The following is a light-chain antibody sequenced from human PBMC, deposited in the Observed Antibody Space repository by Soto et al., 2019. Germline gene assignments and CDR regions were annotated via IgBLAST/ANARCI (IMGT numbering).Light chain of an antibody. J-gene: IGKJ3*01. CDR1: QSISSY. CDR2: AAS. V-gene: IGKV1-39*01. Sequence: DIQMTQSPSSLSASVGDRVTITCRASQSISSYLNWYQQKPGKAPKLLIYAASSLQSGVPSRFSGSGSVTDFTLTISSLQPEDFATYYCQQSYSTFITFGPWTKVDIK. CDR3: QQSYSTFIT.